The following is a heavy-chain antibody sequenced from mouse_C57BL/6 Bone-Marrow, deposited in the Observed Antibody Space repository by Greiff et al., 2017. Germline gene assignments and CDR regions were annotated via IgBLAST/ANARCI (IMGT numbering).Heavy chain of an antibody. V-gene: IGHV1-76*01. CDR2: IYPGSGNT. D-gene: IGHD2-10*02. CDR3: ARGGYGNPFAY. CDR1: GYTFTDYY. Sequence: VQLQQSGAELVRPGASVKLSCKASGYTFTDYYINWVKQRPGQGLEWIARIYPGSGNTYYNEKFKGKATLTAEKSSSTAYMQLSSLTSEDSAVYFCARGGYGNPFAYWGQGTLVTVSA. J-gene: IGHJ3*01.